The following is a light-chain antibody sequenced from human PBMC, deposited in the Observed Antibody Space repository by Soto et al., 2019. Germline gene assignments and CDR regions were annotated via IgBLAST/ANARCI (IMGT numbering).Light chain of an antibody. CDR1: QNVRGSQ. V-gene: IGKV3-15*01. J-gene: IGKJ1*01. Sequence: EIVMTQSPATLSVSPGERVTLSCRAGQNVRGSQVAWYQQKPGEAPRLLIFGASIRATGIPARFSGGGSETEFTLTISSLQSEDLAVYYCHQYSDWPPWRFGQGTKVDIK. CDR3: HQYSDWPPWR. CDR2: GAS.